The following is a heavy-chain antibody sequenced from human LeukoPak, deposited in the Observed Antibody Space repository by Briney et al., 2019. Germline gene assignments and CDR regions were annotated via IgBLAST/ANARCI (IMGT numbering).Heavy chain of an antibody. CDR3: ARCDSGGWFFDS. V-gene: IGHV4-34*01. CDR1: GGSFSGYS. D-gene: IGHD6-19*01. CDR2: INQSGST. J-gene: IGHJ5*01. Sequence: SETLSLTCAVSGGSFSGYSCNWIRQSPGKGLEWIGEINQSGSTKYNPSLKSRVTISIDTSKSQFSMRLNSVTAADTALYYCARCDSGGWFFDSWGQGALVTVSS.